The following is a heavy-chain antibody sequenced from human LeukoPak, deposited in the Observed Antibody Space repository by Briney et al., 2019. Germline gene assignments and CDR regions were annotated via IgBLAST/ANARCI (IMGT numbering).Heavy chain of an antibody. V-gene: IGHV4-61*01. CDR3: ARLYCSSTSCYVGGYFDY. CDR2: IYYSGST. D-gene: IGHD2-2*01. J-gene: IGHJ4*02. Sequence: SETLSLTCTVSGGSVSSGSYYWSWIRQPPGKGLEWIGYIYYSGSTNYNPSLKSRVTISVGTSKNQFSLKLSSVTAADTAVYYCARLYCSSTSCYVGGYFDYWGQGTLVTVSS. CDR1: GGSVSSGSYY.